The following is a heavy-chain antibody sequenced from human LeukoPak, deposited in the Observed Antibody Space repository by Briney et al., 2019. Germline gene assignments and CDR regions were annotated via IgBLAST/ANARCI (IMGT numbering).Heavy chain of an antibody. CDR2: TNQDESEQ. CDR3: ARSGRDDIVVVPAAMKGPDKQQLVLWTPDY. V-gene: IGHV3-7*01. Sequence: PGGALLLPCAACGFTLSSYWLSWVRQAPGTGVDGVAQTNQDESEQHYVDSVKGRFTISRDHAKNSLYLQMNSLRAEDTAVYYCARSGRDDIVVVPAAMKGPDKQQLVLWTPDYWGQGTLVTVSS. CDR1: GFTLSSYW. J-gene: IGHJ4*02. D-gene: IGHD2-2*01.